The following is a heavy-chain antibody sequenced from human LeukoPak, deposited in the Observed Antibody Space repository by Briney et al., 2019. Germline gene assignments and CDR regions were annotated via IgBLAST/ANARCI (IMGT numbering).Heavy chain of an antibody. CDR1: GFTFSSNT. D-gene: IGHD6-19*01. Sequence: QTGGSLRLSCAASGFTFSSNTMNWVRQAPGKGLVCVSRINIDGTSTSYADSVKGRFTISRDNAKNALYLQMNSLRAEDTAVYYCARGSSGWYGIDYWGQGALVNVSS. CDR3: ARGSSGWYGIDY. CDR2: INIDGTST. J-gene: IGHJ4*02. V-gene: IGHV3-74*01.